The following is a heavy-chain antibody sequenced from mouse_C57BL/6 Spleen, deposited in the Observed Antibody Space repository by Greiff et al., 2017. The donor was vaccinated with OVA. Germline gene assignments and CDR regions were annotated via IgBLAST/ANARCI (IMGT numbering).Heavy chain of an antibody. CDR2: ISSGGDYI. D-gene: IGHD2-3*01. J-gene: IGHJ3*01. CDR1: GFTFSSYA. V-gene: IGHV5-9-1*02. CDR3: TRDENDGYPFAY. Sequence: EVHLVESGEGLVKPGGSLKLSCAASGFTFSSYAMSWVRQTPEKRLEWVAYISSGGDYIYYADTVKGRFTISRDNARNTLYLQMSSLKSEDTAMYYCTRDENDGYPFAYWGQGTLVTVSA.